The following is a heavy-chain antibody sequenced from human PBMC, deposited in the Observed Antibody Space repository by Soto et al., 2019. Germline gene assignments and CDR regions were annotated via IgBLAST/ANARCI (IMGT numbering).Heavy chain of an antibody. Sequence: VQLLESGGGLVQPGGPLRLLCAASGFTFRNYAMTWVRQAPGKGLEWVSTITGAGDTYFADTVKGRFTISRDISKSTVFLQMDSLRDQDTDVYYCERAANDDSHSTGWAIRVDSWGQGTLGPVSS. CDR2: ITGAGDT. V-gene: IGHV3-23*01. CDR1: GFTFRNYA. J-gene: IGHJ4*02. D-gene: IGHD2-2*01. CDR3: ERAANDDSHSTGWAIRVDS.